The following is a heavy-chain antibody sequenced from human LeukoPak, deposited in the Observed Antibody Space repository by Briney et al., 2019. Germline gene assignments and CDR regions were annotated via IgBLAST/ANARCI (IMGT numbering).Heavy chain of an antibody. CDR2: INPNSGGT. D-gene: IGHD3-10*01. CDR1: GYTFTGYY. J-gene: IGHJ6*03. V-gene: IGHV1-2*02. CDR3: ASLYGSGSYYGHYYYMDV. Sequence: GASVKVSCKASGYTFTGYYMHWVRQAPGQGLEWMGWINPNSGGTNYAQKFQGRVTMTRDTSISTAYMELSRLRSDDTAVYYCASLYGSGSYYGHYYYMDVWGKGTTVTVSS.